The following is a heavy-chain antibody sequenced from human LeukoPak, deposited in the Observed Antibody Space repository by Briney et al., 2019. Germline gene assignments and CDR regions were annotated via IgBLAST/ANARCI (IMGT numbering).Heavy chain of an antibody. CDR2: INHSGST. J-gene: IGHJ6*03. CDR1: GGSFSGYY. CDR3: ARIDDYYGSGSHYYYYYMDV. Sequence: PSETLSLTCAVYGGSFSGYYWSWIRQPPGKGLEWIGEINHSGSTNYIPSLESRVTLSVDTSKNQFSLKLSSVTAADTAVYYCARIDDYYGSGSHYYYYYMDVWGKGTTVTISS. V-gene: IGHV4-34*01. D-gene: IGHD3-10*01.